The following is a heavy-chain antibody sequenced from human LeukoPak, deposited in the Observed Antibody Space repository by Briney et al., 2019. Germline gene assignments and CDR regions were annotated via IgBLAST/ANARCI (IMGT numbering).Heavy chain of an antibody. Sequence: SVKVSCKASGGTFSSYAISWVRQAPGQGPEWMGGIIPIFGTANYAQKFRGRVTITTDESTSTAYMELSSLRSEDTAVYYCATMALRTSCPFDYWGQGTLVTVSS. D-gene: IGHD2-2*01. CDR1: GGTFSSYA. CDR3: ATMALRTSCPFDY. J-gene: IGHJ4*02. CDR2: IIPIFGTA. V-gene: IGHV1-69*05.